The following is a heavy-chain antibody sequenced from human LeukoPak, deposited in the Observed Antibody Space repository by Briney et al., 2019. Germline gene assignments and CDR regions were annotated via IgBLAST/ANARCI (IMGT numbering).Heavy chain of an antibody. V-gene: IGHV1-8*02. CDR1: GYTFTSYG. J-gene: IGHJ4*02. CDR3: ARGVYGDYYFDY. CDR2: MNPNSGNT. Sequence: PLASVKVSCKASGYTFTSYGISWVRQATGQGLEWMGWMNPNSGNTGYAQKFQGRVTMTRNTSISTAYMELSSLRSEDTAVYYCARGVYGDYYFDYWGQGTLVTVSS. D-gene: IGHD4-17*01.